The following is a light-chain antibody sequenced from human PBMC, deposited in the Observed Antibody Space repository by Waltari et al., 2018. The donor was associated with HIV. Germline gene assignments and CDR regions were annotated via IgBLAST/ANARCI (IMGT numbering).Light chain of an antibody. Sequence: QLVLTQSPSASASLGASVKLTCPLSSGHRSYALAWHQQQPEKGPRYLMKLNSDGSHSKGDGIPDRFSGSSSGAERYLTISSLQSEDEADYYCQTWDTGILFGGGTKLTVL. J-gene: IGLJ2*01. CDR1: SGHRSYA. CDR3: QTWDTGIL. V-gene: IGLV4-69*01. CDR2: LNSDGSH.